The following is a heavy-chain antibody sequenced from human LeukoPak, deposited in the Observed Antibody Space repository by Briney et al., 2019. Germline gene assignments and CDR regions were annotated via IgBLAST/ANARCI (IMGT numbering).Heavy chain of an antibody. CDR2: IKPDGNEK. CDR1: EFTFSSLW. D-gene: IGHD3-22*01. V-gene: IGHV3-7*01. J-gene: IGHJ5*02. Sequence: PGGSLRLSCAASEFTFSSLWMSWVRQAPGKGLEWVANIKPDGNEKNYVDSVKGRFTISRDNAKNSLYLQMTSLRAEDTAVYFCVTGGHYPGSWGQGSLVTVSS. CDR3: VTGGHYPGS.